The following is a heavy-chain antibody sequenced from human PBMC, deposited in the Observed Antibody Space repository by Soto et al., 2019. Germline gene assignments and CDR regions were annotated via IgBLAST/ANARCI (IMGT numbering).Heavy chain of an antibody. D-gene: IGHD2-15*01. V-gene: IGHV4-59*08. CDR3: ARLGGRYQAFDY. CDR1: GSPISSYY. Sequence: SETLSLTCNVSGSPISSYYWGWFRQPPGQGLEWVGYIYYTGTTSYNPSLRSRVAISVDASKSQFSLDLRSVTAADTAVYFCARLGGRYQAFDYWGHGALVTVS. CDR2: IYYTGTT. J-gene: IGHJ4*01.